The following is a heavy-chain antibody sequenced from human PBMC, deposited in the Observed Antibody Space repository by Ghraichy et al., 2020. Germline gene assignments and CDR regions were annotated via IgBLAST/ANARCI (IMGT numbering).Heavy chain of an antibody. Sequence: GGSLRLSCAASGFTFSSYAMSWVRQAPGKGLEWVSAISAGGGGTYYADSVKGRFTISRDNSKNTLYLQINSLRAEDTALYYCAKDDVGGQRGSGCTFDYWGQGTLVTVSS. V-gene: IGHV3-23*01. D-gene: IGHD6-19*01. CDR3: AKDDVGGQRGSGCTFDY. CDR2: ISAGGGGT. CDR1: GFTFSSYA. J-gene: IGHJ4*02.